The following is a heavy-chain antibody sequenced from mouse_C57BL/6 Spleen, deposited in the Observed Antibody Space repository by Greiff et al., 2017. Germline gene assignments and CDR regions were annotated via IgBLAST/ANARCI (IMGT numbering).Heavy chain of an antibody. CDR2: INPSNGDT. D-gene: IGHD2-4*01. V-gene: IGHV1-20*01. CDR1: GYSFTGYF. Sequence: EVKLVESGPELVKPGDSVKISCKASGYSFTGYFMNWVMQSHGKSLEWIGRINPSNGDTFYNQKFKGKATLTVDKSSSTAHMELRSLTSEDSAVYYCASNNYDYVAWFAYWGQGTLVTVSA. CDR3: ASNNYDYVAWFAY. J-gene: IGHJ3*01.